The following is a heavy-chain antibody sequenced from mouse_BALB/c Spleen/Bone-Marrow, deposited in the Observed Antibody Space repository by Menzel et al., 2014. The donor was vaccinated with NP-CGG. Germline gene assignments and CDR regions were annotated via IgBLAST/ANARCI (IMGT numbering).Heavy chain of an antibody. CDR2: ISSGGS. Sequence: EVHLVESGGGLVKPGGSLKLSCAASGFTFSSYAMSWVRQTPEKRLEWVATISSGGSSVKGRFTISRDNAKNTLYLQMSSLRSEDTAMYYCARYYGSSYDYWGQGTTLTVSS. CDR3: ARYYGSSYDY. CDR1: GFTFSSYA. J-gene: IGHJ2*01. D-gene: IGHD1-1*01. V-gene: IGHV5-9-3*01.